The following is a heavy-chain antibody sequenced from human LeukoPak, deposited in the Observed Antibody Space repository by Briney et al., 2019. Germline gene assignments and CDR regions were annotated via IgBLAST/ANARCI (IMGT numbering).Heavy chain of an antibody. CDR3: AKSSRPYYYDSSGYYVDY. D-gene: IGHD3-22*01. J-gene: IGHJ4*02. CDR2: IPYDGSNK. CDR1: GFTFSSYA. Sequence: GGSLRLSCAASGFTFSSYAMHWVRQAPGKGLEWVAVIPYDGSNKYYADSVKGRFTISRDNSKNTLYLQMNSLRAEDTAVYYCAKSSRPYYYDSSGYYVDYWGQGTLVTVSS. V-gene: IGHV3-30-3*02.